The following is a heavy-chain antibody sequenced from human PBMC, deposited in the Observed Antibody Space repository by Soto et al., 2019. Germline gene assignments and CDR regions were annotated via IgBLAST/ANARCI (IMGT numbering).Heavy chain of an antibody. CDR3: ARVRRGSSSGYMDV. J-gene: IGHJ6*03. D-gene: IGHD6-6*01. CDR2: IKEDGSEK. V-gene: IGHV3-7*01. Sequence: GGSLRLSCAASGFTYINYWMSWVLQAPGKGLEWVANIKEDGSEKYYVDSVKGRFTISTDNAKNSLYLQMNSLRTEDTAVYYCARVRRGSSSGYMDVWGKGTTVTVSS. CDR1: GFTYINYW.